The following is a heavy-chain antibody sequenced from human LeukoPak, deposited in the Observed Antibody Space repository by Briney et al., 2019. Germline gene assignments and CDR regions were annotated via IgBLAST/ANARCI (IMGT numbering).Heavy chain of an antibody. V-gene: IGHV1-2*02. D-gene: IGHD3-10*01. CDR2: INPNSGGT. J-gene: IGHJ4*02. CDR3: ARATLNPMALGDY. CDR1: GYTFTGYY. Sequence: GASVKVSCKASGYTFTGYYMHWVRQAPGQGLEWMGWINPNSGGTNYAQKFQGRVTMTRDTSISTAYMELSRLRSDDTAVYYCARATLNPMALGDYWGQGTLVTVSS.